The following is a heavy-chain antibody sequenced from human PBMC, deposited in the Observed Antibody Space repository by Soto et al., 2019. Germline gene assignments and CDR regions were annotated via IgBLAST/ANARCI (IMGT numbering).Heavy chain of an antibody. Sequence: TGGSLRLSCAASGFTFSSYAMHWVRQAPGKGLEWVAVISYDGSNKYYADSVKGRFTISRDNSKNTLYLQMNSLGAEDTAVYYCARDRGGSSWYAYWGQGTLVTVSS. CDR1: GFTFSSYA. CDR2: ISYDGSNK. D-gene: IGHD6-13*01. CDR3: ARDRGGSSWYAY. J-gene: IGHJ4*02. V-gene: IGHV3-30-3*01.